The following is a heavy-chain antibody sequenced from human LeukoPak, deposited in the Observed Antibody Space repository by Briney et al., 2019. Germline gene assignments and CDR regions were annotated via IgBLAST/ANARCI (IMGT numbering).Heavy chain of an antibody. J-gene: IGHJ5*01. CDR3: AKEEGSSGWFDY. D-gene: IGHD6-19*01. CDR2: IYSGGNT. Sequence: GGSLRLSCAASGFSFSSNYMNWVSQAPGKGLEWVSVIYSGGNTYYADSVKGRFTISRDNSRNTLFLQMNSLRPEDTAVYYCAKEEGSSGWFDYWGQGTLVTVSS. V-gene: IGHV3-66*02. CDR1: GFSFSSNY.